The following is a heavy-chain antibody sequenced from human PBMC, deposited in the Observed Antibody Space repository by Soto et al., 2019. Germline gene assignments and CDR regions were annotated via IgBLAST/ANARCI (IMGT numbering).Heavy chain of an antibody. V-gene: IGHV1-2*02. J-gene: IGHJ4*02. D-gene: IGHD3-9*01. CDR3: ARPPGYISDWYYFDL. CDR2: ISPKSGGT. CDR1: GYNFIDYY. Sequence: QVQLVQSGAEVKKPGASVKVSCEASGYNFIDYYIHWVRQAPGQGFEWMGRISPKSGGTNYAQKFEGRVTMTWDTSLNTAYMELSSLNSDDTAVYYCARPPGYISDWYYFDLWGQGTRVTVSS.